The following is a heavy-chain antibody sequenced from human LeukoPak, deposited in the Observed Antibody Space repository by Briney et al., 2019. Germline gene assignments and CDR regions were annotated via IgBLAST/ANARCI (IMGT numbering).Heavy chain of an antibody. J-gene: IGHJ4*02. Sequence: ASVRVSCKASGYSFTTYHINWVRQASGQGLEWMGWMNPNSGDTGYVQKFQGRVTITRNTSTRTAYMEVSSLKSEDTAVYYCARAYYYGSGNYYFFDYWGQGTLVTVSS. V-gene: IGHV1-8*03. CDR3: ARAYYYGSGNYYFFDY. CDR1: GYSFTTYH. D-gene: IGHD3-10*01. CDR2: MNPNSGDT.